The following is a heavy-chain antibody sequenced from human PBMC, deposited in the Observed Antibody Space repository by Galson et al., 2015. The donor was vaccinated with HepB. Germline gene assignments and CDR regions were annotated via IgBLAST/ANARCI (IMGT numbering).Heavy chain of an antibody. V-gene: IGHV2-5*01. Sequence: PALVKPTQTLTLTCTFSGFSFSSSGVAVGWIRQPPGKALEWLALIYWNDDKRYSPSLKSRLTITKDTSKNQGVLTMTSMDPVDTGTYYCALSGPYDYVWGSYRYTGACFDNWGQGTLVTVSS. D-gene: IGHD3-16*02. J-gene: IGHJ4*02. CDR1: GFSFSSSGVA. CDR3: ALSGPYDYVWGSYRYTGACFDN. CDR2: IYWNDDK.